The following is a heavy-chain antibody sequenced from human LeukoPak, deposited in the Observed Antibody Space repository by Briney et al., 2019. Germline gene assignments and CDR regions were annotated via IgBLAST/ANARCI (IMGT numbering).Heavy chain of an antibody. CDR2: IVPIFSTT. J-gene: IGHJ3*02. CDR1: GGTFISYA. CDR3: ARDRGERGSSWSLPAHGFDI. D-gene: IGHD6-13*01. V-gene: IGHV1-69*05. Sequence: SVKVSCKASGGTFISYAINWVRQAPGQGLEWMGRIVPIFSTTNYAQKFQGRVTITTDESTSTAYMELSSLRSEDTAVYYCARDRGERGSSWSLPAHGFDIWGQGTMVTVSS.